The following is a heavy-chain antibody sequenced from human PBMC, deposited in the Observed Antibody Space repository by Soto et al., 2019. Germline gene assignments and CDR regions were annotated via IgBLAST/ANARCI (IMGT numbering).Heavy chain of an antibody. Sequence: SETLSLTCAVYGGSFSGYYWSWIRQPPGKGLEWIGEINHSGSTNCNPSLKSRVTISVDTSKNQFSLKLSSVTAADTAVYYCARAHMVRGVIITNYFDYWVQVTLVTVS. V-gene: IGHV4-34*01. J-gene: IGHJ4*02. CDR1: GGSFSGYY. CDR3: ARAHMVRGVIITNYFDY. CDR2: INHSGST. D-gene: IGHD3-10*01.